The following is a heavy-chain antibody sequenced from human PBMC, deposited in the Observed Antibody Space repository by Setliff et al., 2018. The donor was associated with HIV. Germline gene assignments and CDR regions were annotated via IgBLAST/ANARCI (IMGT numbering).Heavy chain of an antibody. Sequence: SETLSLTCAVYGGSFSDYYWSWIRQPPGKGLEWIGEINHSGRTIQSPSLGSRVTISIDTSKNQFSLKLSSVSAADTAVYYCARVSKTYWYPIPRDYYHHMDVWGKGTTVTVSS. CDR3: ARVSKTYWYPIPRDYYHHMDV. CDR1: GGSFSDYY. V-gene: IGHV4-34*01. D-gene: IGHD2-8*02. J-gene: IGHJ6*03. CDR2: INHSGRT.